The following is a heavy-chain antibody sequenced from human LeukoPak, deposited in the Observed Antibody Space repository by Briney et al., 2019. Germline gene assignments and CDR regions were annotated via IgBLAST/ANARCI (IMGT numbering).Heavy chain of an antibody. CDR3: ARRTIFAGMDV. CDR2: MNWNSGSR. D-gene: IGHD3-3*01. V-gene: IGHV3-20*04. J-gene: IGHJ6*02. Sequence: GGSLTLFCGAWGFIFYDYGMIWVPGSRGEALVWHTGMNWNSGSRGYANSVKGRFTISREHAKNSLYLQMNRLRAEDTAVYYCARRTIFAGMDVWGQGTTVTVSS. CDR1: GFIFYDYG.